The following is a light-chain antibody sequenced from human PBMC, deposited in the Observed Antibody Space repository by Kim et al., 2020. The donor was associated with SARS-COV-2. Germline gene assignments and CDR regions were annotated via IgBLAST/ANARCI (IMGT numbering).Light chain of an antibody. CDR2: NNN. Sequence: QSVLTQPPSASGTPGQSVIISCSGSRSNIGTNTVNWYQQLPGTAPKLLIYNNNQRPSGVPDRFSGSKSGTSASLAISGLQSEDEADYYCAAWDDSPHGPVFGGGTQLTVL. J-gene: IGLJ3*02. CDR1: RSNIGTNT. CDR3: AAWDDSPHGPV. V-gene: IGLV1-44*01.